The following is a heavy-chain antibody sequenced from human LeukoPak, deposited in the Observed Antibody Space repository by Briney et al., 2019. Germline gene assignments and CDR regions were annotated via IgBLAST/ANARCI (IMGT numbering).Heavy chain of an antibody. V-gene: IGHV3-23*01. Sequence: GGSLRLSCAASGFTFTFYAMTWVRQAPGKGLEWVSTIFGSGGSTYYRDSVKGRFTISRDNSKNTVDLQMNSLRAEDTAAYYCAKSRFFGVLNTEFDYWGQGTLVTVSS. CDR1: GFTFTFYA. CDR3: AKSRFFGVLNTEFDY. CDR2: IFGSGGST. J-gene: IGHJ4*02. D-gene: IGHD3-3*01.